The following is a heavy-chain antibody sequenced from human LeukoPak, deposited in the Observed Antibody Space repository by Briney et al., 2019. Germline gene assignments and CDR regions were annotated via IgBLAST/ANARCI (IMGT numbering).Heavy chain of an antibody. CDR1: GGSISSSSYY. D-gene: IGHD3-22*01. Sequence: SETLSLTCTVSGGSISSSSYYWGWIRQPPGKGLEWIGSIYYSGSTYYNPSLKSRVTISVDTSKNQFSLKLSSVTAADTAVYYCARQGYYYDSSGYSTHDAFDIWGQGTMVTVSS. V-gene: IGHV4-39*07. CDR2: IYYSGST. CDR3: ARQGYYYDSSGYSTHDAFDI. J-gene: IGHJ3*02.